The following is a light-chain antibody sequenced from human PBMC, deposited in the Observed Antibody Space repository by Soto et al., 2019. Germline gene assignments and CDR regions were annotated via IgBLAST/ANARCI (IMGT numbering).Light chain of an antibody. J-gene: IGLJ3*02. V-gene: IGLV2-14*03. CDR2: DVS. CDR3: RSYASGSSLVV. CDR1: SSDVGGYND. Sequence: QSALTQPASVSGAPGQSITISCTGTSSDVGGYNDVSWYQQHPGKAPKLMFYDVSNRPSGVANRFSGSKSGTTASLTISGLQDEEEADYYCRSYASGSSLVVFGGGTKLTVL.